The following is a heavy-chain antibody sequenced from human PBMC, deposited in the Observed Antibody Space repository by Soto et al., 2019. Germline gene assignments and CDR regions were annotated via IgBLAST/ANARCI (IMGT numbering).Heavy chain of an antibody. CDR3: TTASQWLPPYS. V-gene: IGHV3-15*01. D-gene: IGHD6-19*01. CDR1: GFTFTKAW. Sequence: GGSLRLSCAASGFTFTKAWMTWVRQTPGKWLGWVGRIKSRADGGTTDYAASVKDRFIISRDDSNDTLYLHMNRLKTDDTAVYYCTTASQWLPPYSWGQGXLVTVYS. CDR2: IKSRADGGTT. J-gene: IGHJ4*02.